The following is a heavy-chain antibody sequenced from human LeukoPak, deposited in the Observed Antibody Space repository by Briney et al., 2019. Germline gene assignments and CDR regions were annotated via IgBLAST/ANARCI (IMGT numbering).Heavy chain of an antibody. Sequence: ASVTVSYMASGYTFTSYYMHWARQAPGQGLEWMGIINPSGGSTSYAQKFQGRVTLTRDTSTSTVYMELSILRSEDTAVYYCARDQNPYFVSRVYLDSWG. V-gene: IGHV1-46*01. CDR3: ARDQNPYFVSRVYLDS. CDR2: INPSGGST. D-gene: IGHD3-22*01. CDR1: GYTFTSYY. J-gene: IGHJ5*01.